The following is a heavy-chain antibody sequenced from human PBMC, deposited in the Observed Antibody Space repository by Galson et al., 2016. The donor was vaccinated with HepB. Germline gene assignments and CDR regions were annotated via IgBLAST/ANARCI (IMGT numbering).Heavy chain of an antibody. CDR3: ARAAVVPGARMVFDP. D-gene: IGHD2-2*01. CDR2: IYHTETT. V-gene: IGHV4-4*02. Sequence: ETLSLTCTVSGASINDSTWWTWVRQAPGRGLEWIGEIYHTETTNNNPFLSSRFTLSVDKSTNQFSLNLTAATAADTAVYYCARAAVVPGARMVFDPWGQGTLVTVSS. J-gene: IGHJ5*02. CDR1: GASINDSTW.